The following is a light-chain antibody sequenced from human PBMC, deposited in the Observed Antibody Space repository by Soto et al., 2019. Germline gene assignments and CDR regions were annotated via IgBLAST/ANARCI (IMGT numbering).Light chain of an antibody. J-gene: IGKJ5*01. CDR1: QSVSHNY. CDR2: GAS. CDR3: QHYGASPIT. Sequence: EIVLTQSPGTLSLSPGERATLSCRASQSVSHNYLAWYQQKPGQAPRLLISGASSRATGIPDRFSGSGSGTDFSLTIDRLEPEDFALYYCQHYGASPITFGQGTRLEIK. V-gene: IGKV3-20*01.